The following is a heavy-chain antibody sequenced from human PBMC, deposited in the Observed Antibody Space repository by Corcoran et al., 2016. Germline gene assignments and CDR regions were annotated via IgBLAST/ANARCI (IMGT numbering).Heavy chain of an antibody. CDR2: IWYDGSNK. D-gene: IGHD2-2*01. CDR3: ARGSGIASHYFDY. J-gene: IGHJ4*02. CDR1: GFTFSSYG. Sequence: QVQLVESGGGVVQPGRSLRLSCAASGFTFSSYGMHWVRQAPGKGLEWVAVIWYDGSNKYYADSVKGRFTISRDNSKNTLYLQMNSLRAEDTAGYYCARGSGIASHYFDYWGQGTLVTVSS. V-gene: IGHV3-33*01.